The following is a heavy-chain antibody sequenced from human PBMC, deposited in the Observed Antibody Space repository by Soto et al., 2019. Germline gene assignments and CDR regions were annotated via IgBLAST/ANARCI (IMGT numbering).Heavy chain of an antibody. D-gene: IGHD6-13*01. J-gene: IGHJ3*02. Sequence: QVQLVQSGAEVKKPGASVKVSCKASGYTFTGYYMHWVRQAPGQGLEWMGWINPNSGGTNYAQKFQGWVTMTRDTSIITAYMELSRLRSDDTAVYYCARVRGSSSWSDAFDIWGQGTMVTVSS. CDR3: ARVRGSSSWSDAFDI. CDR2: INPNSGGT. CDR1: GYTFTGYY. V-gene: IGHV1-2*04.